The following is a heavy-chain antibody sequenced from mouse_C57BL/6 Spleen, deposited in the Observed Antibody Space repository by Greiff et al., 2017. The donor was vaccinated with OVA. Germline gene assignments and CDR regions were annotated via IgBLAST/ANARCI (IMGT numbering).Heavy chain of an antibody. CDR3: TTDYGSSYGFAY. V-gene: IGHV14-4*01. D-gene: IGHD1-1*01. Sequence: VQLQQSGAELVRPGASVKLSCTASGFNIKDDYMHWVKQRPEQGLEWIGWIDPENGDTEYASKFQGKATLTADTSSNTAYLQLSSLTSEDTAVYYCTTDYGSSYGFAYWGQGTLVTVSA. CDR2: IDPENGDT. J-gene: IGHJ3*01. CDR1: GFNIKDDY.